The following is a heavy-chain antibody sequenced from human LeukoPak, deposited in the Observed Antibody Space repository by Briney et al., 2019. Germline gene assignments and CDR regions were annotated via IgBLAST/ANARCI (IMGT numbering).Heavy chain of an antibody. V-gene: IGHV4-59*12. Sequence: SETLSLTCTVSGGSTSTYYWSWIRQPPGKGLEWIGYIHYSGTTNYNPSLKNRVTISLDTSKNQFSLNLGSVTAADTAVYYCARGLPYDSSGYGFDYWGQGTLVTVSS. CDR2: IHYSGTT. J-gene: IGHJ4*02. D-gene: IGHD3-22*01. CDR1: GGSTSTYY. CDR3: ARGLPYDSSGYGFDY.